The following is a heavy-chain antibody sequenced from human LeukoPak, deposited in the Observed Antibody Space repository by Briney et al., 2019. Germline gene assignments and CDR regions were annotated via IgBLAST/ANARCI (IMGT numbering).Heavy chain of an antibody. V-gene: IGHV3-11*04. D-gene: IGHD1-26*01. J-gene: IGHJ4*02. CDR1: GFTFTDFY. CDR3: ARDVGADF. CDR2: ISDSGTTV. Sequence: GGSLRLSCAASGFTFTDFYMTWIRQAPGKGLQWVAYISDSGTTVDYADSVKGRFSISQDNTENSLYLQMNSLRVEDTGFYYCARDVGADFWGQGTLVTVSS.